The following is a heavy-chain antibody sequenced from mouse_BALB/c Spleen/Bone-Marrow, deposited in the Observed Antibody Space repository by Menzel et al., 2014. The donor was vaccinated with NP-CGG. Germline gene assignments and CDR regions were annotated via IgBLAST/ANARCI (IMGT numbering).Heavy chain of an antibody. CDR1: GFTFSSLG. CDR3: ARKGAMITHYYAMDY. V-gene: IGHV5-17*02. D-gene: IGHD2-4*01. J-gene: IGHJ4*01. Sequence: EVKLVESGGGLVQPGGSRKLSCAASGFTFSSLGMHWVRRAPEKGLEWVAYISNGSSTIYYADTVKGRFTISRDNPKNTLFLQMTCLRSEDTAMYYCARKGAMITHYYAMDYWGQGTSVTVSS. CDR2: ISNGSSTI.